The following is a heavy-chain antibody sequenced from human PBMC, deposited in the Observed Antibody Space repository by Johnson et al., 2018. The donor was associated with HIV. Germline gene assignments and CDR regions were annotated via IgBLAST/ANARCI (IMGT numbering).Heavy chain of an antibody. V-gene: IGHV3-23*04. CDR3: AKDKAAAAASDAFDI. D-gene: IGHD6-13*01. CDR2: LSGSGGST. CDR1: GFTFDDYG. J-gene: IGHJ3*02. Sequence: VQLVESGGGVVQPGRSLRLSCAASGFTFDDYGMSWVRQAPGKGLEWVSALSGSGGSTYYADSVKGRFTISRDNSKNTLYLQMNSLRAEDTAVYYCAKDKAAAAASDAFDIWGQGTMVTVSS.